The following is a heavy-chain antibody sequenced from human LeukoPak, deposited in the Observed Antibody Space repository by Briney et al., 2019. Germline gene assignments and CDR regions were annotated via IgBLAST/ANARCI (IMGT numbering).Heavy chain of an antibody. CDR2: TSKDGSDK. J-gene: IGHJ6*03. V-gene: IGHV3-30*18. D-gene: IGHD5-12*01. Sequence: GGSLRLSCAASGFTFSSHAMHWVRQAPGKGLEWVAVTSKDGSDKYYADSVKGRFTISRDNSRNSLYLQMNSLRADDTAIYYCAKAPQIVAPYYMDVWGKGTTVTVSS. CDR3: AKAPQIVAPYYMDV. CDR1: GFTFSSHA.